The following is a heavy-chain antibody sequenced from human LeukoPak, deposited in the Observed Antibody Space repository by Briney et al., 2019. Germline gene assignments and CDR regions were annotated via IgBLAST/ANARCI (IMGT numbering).Heavy chain of an antibody. CDR1: GFSFSTYG. V-gene: IGHV3-23*01. Sequence: GGSLRLSCAASGFSFSTYGMSWVRQAPGKGLEWVSAITSSGGSTYYADSVKGRFTISRDNSKHTMYLQMNSLRAEDTAVYYCAKVNILTGYYWGQGTLVTVSS. D-gene: IGHD3-9*01. J-gene: IGHJ4*02. CDR2: ITSSGGST. CDR3: AKVNILTGYY.